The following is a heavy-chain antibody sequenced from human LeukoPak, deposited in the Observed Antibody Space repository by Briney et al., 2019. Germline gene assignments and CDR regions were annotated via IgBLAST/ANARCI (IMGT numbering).Heavy chain of an antibody. CDR3: ARADGYSSWFVH. V-gene: IGHV3-53*01. J-gene: IGHJ5*02. Sequence: GGSLRLSCAASGLTVRSNYMTWVRQAPGKGLEWVSVMYSGDSTYYDDSVKGRFTISRGNSKNTLDLQMNSLRDEDTGVYYCARADGYSSWFVHWGQGTLVTVSS. CDR1: GLTVRSNY. D-gene: IGHD5-18*01. CDR2: MYSGDST.